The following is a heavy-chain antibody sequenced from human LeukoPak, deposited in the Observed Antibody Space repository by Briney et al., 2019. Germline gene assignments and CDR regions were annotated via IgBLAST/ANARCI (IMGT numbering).Heavy chain of an antibody. D-gene: IGHD3-22*01. CDR2: IYTSGST. CDR1: GGSISSGSYY. CDR3: ASSFDSSGYYYGY. Sequence: PSETLSLTCTVSGGSISSGSYYWSWIRQPAGKGLEWIGRIYTSGSTNYNPSLKSRVTISVDTSKNQFSLKLSSVTAADTAVYYCASSFDSSGYYYGYWGQGTLVTVSS. J-gene: IGHJ4*02. V-gene: IGHV4-61*02.